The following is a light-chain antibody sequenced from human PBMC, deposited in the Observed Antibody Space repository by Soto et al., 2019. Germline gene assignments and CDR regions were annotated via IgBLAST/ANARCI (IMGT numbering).Light chain of an antibody. CDR1: QSVGNN. Sequence: EIVLTQSPGTVSLSPGERATLSCRASQSVGNNLAWYQQKPGQAPGLLIYEASTRATGIPARFSGSGSGTDFTLTISSLEPEDFAVYYCQQHANWPLTFGGGTKVDIK. J-gene: IGKJ4*01. CDR2: EAS. V-gene: IGKV3-11*01. CDR3: QQHANWPLT.